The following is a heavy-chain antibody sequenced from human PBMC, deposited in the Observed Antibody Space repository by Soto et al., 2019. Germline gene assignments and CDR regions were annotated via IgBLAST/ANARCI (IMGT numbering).Heavy chain of an antibody. CDR3: TRHLSDY. J-gene: IGHJ4*02. CDR2: IRSKTYNYPT. CDR1: GFIFSDSA. Sequence: EVQLVESGGGLVQPGGSLKLSCAASGFIFSDSAMHWVRQASGKGLEWVGRIRSKTYNYPTAYAASVEGRFTISRDDSKNTAYLQMNSLKTEDTAVYYCTRHLSDYWGQGTLVTVSS. V-gene: IGHV3-73*01.